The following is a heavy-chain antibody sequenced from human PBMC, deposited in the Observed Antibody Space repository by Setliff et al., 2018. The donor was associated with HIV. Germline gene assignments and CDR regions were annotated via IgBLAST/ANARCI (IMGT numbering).Heavy chain of an antibody. CDR3: ATGAETYSSSWEAYYMDV. CDR1: GYSFTDYY. Sequence: ASVKVSCKSSGYSFTDYYIHWVQQAPGKGLEWMGRVDPEDGETIYAERFQGRVTITADTSTDTSYMELSSLRSEDTAVYYCATGAETYSSSWEAYYMDVWGKGTTVTVSS. D-gene: IGHD6-13*01. CDR2: VDPEDGET. V-gene: IGHV1-69-2*01. J-gene: IGHJ6*03.